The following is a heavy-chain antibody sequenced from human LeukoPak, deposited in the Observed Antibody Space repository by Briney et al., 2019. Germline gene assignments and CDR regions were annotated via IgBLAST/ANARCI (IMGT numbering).Heavy chain of an antibody. CDR2: LYSGSTT. D-gene: IGHD3-10*01. V-gene: IGHV3-53*01. CDR1: GFSVGSNY. Sequence: GGSLTLSCAASGFSVGSNYMSWVRQAPGKGLEWVSILYSGSTTYYTDSVKGRFTISRDNSRNTLYLHMTNLRVEDTAVYFCARVGDHYHWYLDLWGRGSLLTVSS. J-gene: IGHJ2*01. CDR3: ARVGDHYHWYLDL.